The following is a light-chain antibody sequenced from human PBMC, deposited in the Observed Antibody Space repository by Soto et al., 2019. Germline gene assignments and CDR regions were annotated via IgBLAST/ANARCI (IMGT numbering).Light chain of an antibody. CDR1: QSVDTY. J-gene: IGKJ5*01. Sequence: TESLDTLSASPGERATVSCRARQSVDTYLAWHQLKPGQAPRLLIFETSSRVTETPDRFSGTGSGTDFTLNISGVEPEDFAVYYCQQYASSPRTFGQGARLDNK. CDR2: ETS. CDR3: QQYASSPRT. V-gene: IGKV3-20*01.